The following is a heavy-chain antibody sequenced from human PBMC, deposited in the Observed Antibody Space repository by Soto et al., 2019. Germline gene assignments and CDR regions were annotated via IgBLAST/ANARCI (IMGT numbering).Heavy chain of an antibody. CDR2: ISAYNGNT. CDR1: GYTFTSYG. V-gene: IGHV1-18*01. CDR3: ARDPDCSGGSCYLLGAFDI. J-gene: IGHJ3*02. Sequence: GASVKVSCKASGYTFTSYGISWVRQAPGQGLEWMGWISAYNGNTNYAQKLQGRVTMTTDTSTSTAYMELRSLRSDDTAVYYCARDPDCSGGSCYLLGAFDIWVQGTMVTVSS. D-gene: IGHD2-15*01.